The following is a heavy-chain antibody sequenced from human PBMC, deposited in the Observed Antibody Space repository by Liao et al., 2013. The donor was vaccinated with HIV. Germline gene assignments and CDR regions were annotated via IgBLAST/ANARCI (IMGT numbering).Heavy chain of an antibody. V-gene: IGHV4-61*02. CDR2: IYTRGNT. Sequence: QVHLQESGPGLVKPSQTLSLTCTVSGGSISSGSYYWSWIRQPAGRGLEWIGRIYTRGNTNYNPSLKSRVTMSIDTSKNQISLKLTSMTAADTAVYYCARDPGDRRWFDPWGQGTLVTVSS. D-gene: IGHD3-16*01. CDR1: GGSISSGSYY. CDR3: ARDPGDRRWFDP. J-gene: IGHJ5*02.